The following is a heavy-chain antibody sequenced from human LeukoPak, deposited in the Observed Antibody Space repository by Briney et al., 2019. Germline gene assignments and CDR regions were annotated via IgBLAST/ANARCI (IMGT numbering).Heavy chain of an antibody. V-gene: IGHV3-21*01. J-gene: IGHJ5*02. CDR1: GFTFSSYS. Sequence: PGGSLRLSCAASGFTFSSYSMNWVRQAPGKGLEWVSSISSSSSYIYYADSVKGRFTISRDNAKNSLYLQMNSLRAEDTAVYYCARDNGTVWTDWFDPWGQGTLVTVSS. D-gene: IGHD4-17*01. CDR3: ARDNGTVWTDWFDP. CDR2: ISSSSSYI.